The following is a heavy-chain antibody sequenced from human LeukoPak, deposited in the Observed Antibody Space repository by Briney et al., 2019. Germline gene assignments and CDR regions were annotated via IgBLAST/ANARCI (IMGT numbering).Heavy chain of an antibody. V-gene: IGHV5-51*01. CDR1: GYSFTSYW. Sequence: GESLKISCKGSGYSFTSYWIGWVRQMPGKGLEWMGIIYPGDSDTRYSPPFQGQVTISADKSISTAYLQWSSLKASDTAMYYCARLGYYDSSGYDNWFDPWGQGTLVTVSS. D-gene: IGHD3-22*01. CDR3: ARLGYYDSSGYDNWFDP. CDR2: IYPGDSDT. J-gene: IGHJ5*02.